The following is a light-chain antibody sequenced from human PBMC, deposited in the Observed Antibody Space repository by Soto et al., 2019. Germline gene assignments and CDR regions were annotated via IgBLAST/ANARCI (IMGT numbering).Light chain of an antibody. CDR2: EVS. V-gene: IGLV2-14*01. CDR1: SSDVGGYNY. Sequence: QSALTQPASVSGSPGQSITISCTGTSSDVGGYNYVSWYQQHPGKAPKLMIYEVSNWPSRVSNRFSGSKSGNTASLTISGLQAEDEADYYCSSYTSSSTRVFGGGTQLTVL. J-gene: IGLJ3*02. CDR3: SSYTSSSTRV.